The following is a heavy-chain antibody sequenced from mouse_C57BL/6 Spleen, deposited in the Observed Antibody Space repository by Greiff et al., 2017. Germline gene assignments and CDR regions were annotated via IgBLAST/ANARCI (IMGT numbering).Heavy chain of an antibody. D-gene: IGHD2-4*01. J-gene: IGHJ4*01. CDR2: ISSGGSYT. V-gene: IGHV5-6*01. CDR1: GFTFSSYG. Sequence: EVKLMESGGDLVKPGGSLKLSCAASGFTFSSYGMSWVRQTPDKRLAWVATISSGGSYTYYPASVKGRFTISRDNAKNTLYLQMSSLKSEDTAMYYCARHSDYFYAMDYWGQGTSVTVSS. CDR3: ARHSDYFYAMDY.